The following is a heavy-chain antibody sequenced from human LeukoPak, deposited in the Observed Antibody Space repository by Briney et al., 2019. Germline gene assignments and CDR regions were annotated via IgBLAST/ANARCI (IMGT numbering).Heavy chain of an antibody. CDR3: ATYVWAHTYFDY. J-gene: IGHJ4*02. V-gene: IGHV3-30*02. D-gene: IGHD3-16*01. CDR2: IRYDGSNK. CDR1: GFTFSSYG. Sequence: GGSLRLSCAASGFTFSSYGMHWARQAPGKGLEWVAFIRYDGSNKYYADSVKGRFTISRDNSKNTLYLQMNSLRAEDTAVYYCATYVWAHTYFDYWGQGTLVTVSS.